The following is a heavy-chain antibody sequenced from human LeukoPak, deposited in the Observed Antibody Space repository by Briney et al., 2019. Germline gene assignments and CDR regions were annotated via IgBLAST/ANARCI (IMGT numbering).Heavy chain of an antibody. CDR2: ISGSGFST. CDR1: GITFNIFG. D-gene: IGHD5/OR15-5a*01. V-gene: IGHV3-23*01. CDR3: ANTGLPSPNYFDY. Sequence: GGSLRLSCAASGITFNIFGTSWVRQAPGKGLEWVSTISGSGFSTYYADSVKGRFTISRDNSKNTLYLQMNSLGAEDTAVYYCANTGLPSPNYFDYWGQGTLVTVSS. J-gene: IGHJ4*02.